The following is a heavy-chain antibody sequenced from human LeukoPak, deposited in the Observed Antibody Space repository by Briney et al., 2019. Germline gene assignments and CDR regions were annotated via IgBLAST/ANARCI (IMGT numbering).Heavy chain of an antibody. V-gene: IGHV1-3*01. CDR1: GYTFTSYA. Sequence: ASVKVSCTASGYTFTSYAMHWVRQAPGQRLEWMGWINAGNGNTKYSQKFQGRVTMTRNTSISTAYMELSSLRSEDTAVYYCARAWREWESDAFDIWGQGTMVTVSS. J-gene: IGHJ3*02. CDR2: INAGNGNT. D-gene: IGHD1-26*01. CDR3: ARAWREWESDAFDI.